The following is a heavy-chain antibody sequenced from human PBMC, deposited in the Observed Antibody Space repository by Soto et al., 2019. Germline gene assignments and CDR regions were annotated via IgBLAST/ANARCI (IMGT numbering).Heavy chain of an antibody. CDR1: GGSVSSGSYY. Sequence: PSETLSLTCTVSGGSVSSGSYYWSWIRQPPGKGLEWIGYIYYSGSTNYNPSLKSRVTISVDTSKNQFSLKLSSVTAADTAVYYCARDRDSYGPNFDYWGQGTLVTVSS. V-gene: IGHV4-61*01. J-gene: IGHJ4*02. CDR3: ARDRDSYGPNFDY. CDR2: IYYSGST. D-gene: IGHD5-18*01.